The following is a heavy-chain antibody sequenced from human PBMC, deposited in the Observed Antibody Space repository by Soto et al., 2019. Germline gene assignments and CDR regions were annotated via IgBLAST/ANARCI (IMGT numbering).Heavy chain of an antibody. Sequence: PGGSLRLSCSSSLFTVSSNYMSLVPQSPGKWLEWFSVICSGGSTYYADSVKGRFTISRDNSKNTLYLQMNSLRAEDTAVYYCARDLVRGVIGSEYWGQGTLVTVSS. CDR2: ICSGGST. V-gene: IGHV3-66*01. D-gene: IGHD3-10*01. CDR3: ARDLVRGVIGSEY. J-gene: IGHJ4*02. CDR1: LFTVSSNY.